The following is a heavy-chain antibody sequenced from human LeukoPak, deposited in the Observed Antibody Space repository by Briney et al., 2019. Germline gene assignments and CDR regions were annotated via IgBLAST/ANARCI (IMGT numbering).Heavy chain of an antibody. J-gene: IGHJ4*02. CDR3: ARQGRGDYDFWSGSNYYFDY. V-gene: IGHV4-4*07. Sequence: SETLSLTCTVSGGSISSYYWSWIRQPAGKGLEWIGRIYTSGSTNYNPSLKSRVTMSVDTSKNQFSLKLSSVTAADTAVYYCARQGRGDYDFWSGSNYYFDYWGQGTLVTVSS. D-gene: IGHD3-3*01. CDR1: GGSISSYY. CDR2: IYTSGST.